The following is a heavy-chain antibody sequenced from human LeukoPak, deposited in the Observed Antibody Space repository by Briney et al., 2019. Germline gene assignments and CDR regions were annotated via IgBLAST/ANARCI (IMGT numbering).Heavy chain of an antibody. CDR3: ATDSIGPATDFDY. Sequence: GRSLTLSCAASGFTFSAYGMHWVRQAPGKGLEWVAVIWSDGGKSYNSDSVKGRFTISRDNSKSTLYLQMNSLRADDTAVYYCATDSIGPATDFDYWGQGTLVTVSS. D-gene: IGHD2-2*01. J-gene: IGHJ4*02. CDR2: IWSDGGKS. CDR1: GFTFSAYG. V-gene: IGHV3-33*01.